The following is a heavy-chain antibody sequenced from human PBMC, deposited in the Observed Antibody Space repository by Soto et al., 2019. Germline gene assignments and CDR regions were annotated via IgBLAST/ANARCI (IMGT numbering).Heavy chain of an antibody. Sequence: QVQLQQWGAGLLKPSETLSLTCAVYGGSFSGYYWSWIRQPPGKWLEWIGEINHSGSTNYNPSLKRRVTISVDTSKNQFSLKLSSVTAADTAVYYCARDRPGNRPTASPLDGMDVWGQGTTVTVSS. CDR3: ARDRPGNRPTASPLDGMDV. J-gene: IGHJ6*02. CDR1: GGSFSGYY. V-gene: IGHV4-34*01. D-gene: IGHD1-1*01. CDR2: INHSGST.